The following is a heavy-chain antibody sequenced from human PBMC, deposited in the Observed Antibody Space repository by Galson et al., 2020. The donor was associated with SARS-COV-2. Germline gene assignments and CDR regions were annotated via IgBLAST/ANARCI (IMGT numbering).Heavy chain of an antibody. CDR3: AASYCGSDCYTSYWYFGL. D-gene: IGHD2-21*02. CDR2: IIPILGIT. V-gene: IGHV1-69*13. Sequence: SVKVSCKASGGTFSRYTVSWVRQAPGQRLEWMGSIIPILGITNYAPKFQGRVTMTADESTTAAYMDLSSLRSEDTAVYYCAASYCGSDCYTSYWYFGLWGRGSLVTVSS. CDR1: GGTFSRYT. J-gene: IGHJ2*01.